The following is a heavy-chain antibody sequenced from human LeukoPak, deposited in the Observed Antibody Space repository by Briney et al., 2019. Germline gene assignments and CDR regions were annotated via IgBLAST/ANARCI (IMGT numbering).Heavy chain of an antibody. CDR3: ASSYSEVFDY. D-gene: IGHD1-26*01. V-gene: IGHV4-59*01. CDR2: IYYSGST. CDR1: GGSISSYY. J-gene: IGHJ4*02. Sequence: SETLSLTCTVSGGSISSYYWRWIRQPPGKGLEWIGYIYYSGSTNYNPSLKSRVTISVDTPKNQFSLKLSSVTAADTAVYYCASSYSEVFDYWGQGTLVTVSS.